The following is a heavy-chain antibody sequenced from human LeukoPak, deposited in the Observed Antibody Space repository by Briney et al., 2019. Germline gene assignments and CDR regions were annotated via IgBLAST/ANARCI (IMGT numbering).Heavy chain of an antibody. V-gene: IGHV1-69*13. J-gene: IGHJ4*02. CDR2: IIPIFGTA. D-gene: IGHD3-22*01. CDR3: ARDEADYYDSSGYYRFDY. CDR1: GGTFSSYA. Sequence: ASVKVSCKASGGTFSSYAISWVRQAPGQGLEWMGGIIPIFGTANYAQEFQGRVTITADESTSTAYMELSSLRSEDTAVYYCARDEADYYDSSGYYRFDYWGQGTLVTVSS.